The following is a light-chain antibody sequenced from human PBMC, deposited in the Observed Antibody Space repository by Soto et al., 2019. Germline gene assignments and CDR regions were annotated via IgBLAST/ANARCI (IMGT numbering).Light chain of an antibody. Sequence: DIEMTQSPSTLSASVVDRVTITCRASQRITTWLAWYQQKPGRAPKLLIYDASSLESGVPLRFSGSGSGTEFTLTISSLQPDDFATYYCQQYNSYSLWTFGQGTKVDIK. V-gene: IGKV1-5*01. J-gene: IGKJ1*01. CDR2: DAS. CDR3: QQYNSYSLWT. CDR1: QRITTW.